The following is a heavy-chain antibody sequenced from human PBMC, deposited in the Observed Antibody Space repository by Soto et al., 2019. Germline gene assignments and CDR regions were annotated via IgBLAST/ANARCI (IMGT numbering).Heavy chain of an antibody. Sequence: GASVKVSCKASGFTFTSSAVQRVRQARGQRLEWIGWIVVGSGNTNYAQKFQERVTITRDMSTSTAYMELSSLRSEDTAVYYCAADYYSSSWTYYYYGMDVWGQGATVTVSS. J-gene: IGHJ6*02. CDR3: AADYYSSSWTYYYYGMDV. CDR2: IVVGSGNT. D-gene: IGHD6-13*01. V-gene: IGHV1-58*01. CDR1: GFTFTSSA.